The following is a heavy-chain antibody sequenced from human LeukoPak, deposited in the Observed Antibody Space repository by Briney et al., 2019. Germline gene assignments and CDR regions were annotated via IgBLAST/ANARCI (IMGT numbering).Heavy chain of an antibody. Sequence: GGSLRLSXAASGFTFSNSAMTWVRQAPGKGLEWVSAISGSGDKVYYADSVKGRFTISRDNSKNTLYLQMNSLRVEDTAIYYCAKDWSCDYWGQGTLITVSS. CDR3: AKDWSCDY. CDR1: GFTFSNSA. D-gene: IGHD1-26*01. J-gene: IGHJ4*02. V-gene: IGHV3-23*01. CDR2: ISGSGDKV.